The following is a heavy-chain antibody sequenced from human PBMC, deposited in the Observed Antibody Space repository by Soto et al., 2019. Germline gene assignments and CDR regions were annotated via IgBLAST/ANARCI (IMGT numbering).Heavy chain of an antibody. Sequence: QLHLRESGPGLVKPSETLSLTCTVSGGSITSSSYYWGWIRQPPGKGLEWIGSIYYSGSTYYNPSLKSRVTISVDTSKTQFSLKLCSGTAADTAVYYCATQEVGGTYVYTFDPWGQGTLVTVSS. J-gene: IGHJ5*02. CDR3: ATQEVGGTYVYTFDP. V-gene: IGHV4-39*01. CDR1: GGSITSSSYY. CDR2: IYYSGST. D-gene: IGHD1-26*01.